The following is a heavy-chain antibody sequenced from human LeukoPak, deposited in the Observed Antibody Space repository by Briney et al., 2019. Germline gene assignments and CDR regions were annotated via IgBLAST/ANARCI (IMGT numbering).Heavy chain of an antibody. CDR3: AKEGGRASAGFDY. CDR1: GFTFSSYA. V-gene: IGHV3-23*01. CDR2: ISGSGGST. J-gene: IGHJ4*02. D-gene: IGHD2-15*01. Sequence: GGSLRLSCAASGFTFSSYAMSWVRQAPGKGLECVSAISGSGGSTYYADSVKGRFTISRDNSKNTLYPQMNSLRAEDTAVYYCAKEGGRASAGFDYWGQGTQVTVSS.